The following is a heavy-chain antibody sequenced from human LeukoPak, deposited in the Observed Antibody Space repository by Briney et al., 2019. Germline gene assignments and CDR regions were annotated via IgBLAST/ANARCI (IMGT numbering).Heavy chain of an antibody. CDR3: ARLSPLTGAYYCMDV. CDR2: IYTSGST. J-gene: IGHJ6*03. V-gene: IGHV4-4*07. Sequence: NASETLSLTCTVSGGSISSYYWSWIRQPAGKGLEWIGRIYTSGSTNYNPSLKSRVTISVDTSKNQFSLKLSSVTAADTAVYYCARLSPLTGAYYCMDVWGKGTTVTVSS. D-gene: IGHD7-27*01. CDR1: GGSISSYY.